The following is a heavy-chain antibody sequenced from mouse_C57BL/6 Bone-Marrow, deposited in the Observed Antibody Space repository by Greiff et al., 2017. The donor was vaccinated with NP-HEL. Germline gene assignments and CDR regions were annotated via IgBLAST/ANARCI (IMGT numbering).Heavy chain of an antibody. V-gene: IGHV7-1*01. CDR1: GFTFSDFY. J-gene: IGHJ2*01. CDR3: ARDARGQGFDY. Sequence: EVMLVESGGGLVQSGRSLRLSCATSGFTFSDFYMEWVRQAPGKGLEWIAASRNKANDYTTEYSASVKGRFIVSRDTSQSILYLQMNALRAEDTAIYYCARDARGQGFDYWGQGTTLTVSS. CDR2: SRNKANDYTT. D-gene: IGHD3-3*01.